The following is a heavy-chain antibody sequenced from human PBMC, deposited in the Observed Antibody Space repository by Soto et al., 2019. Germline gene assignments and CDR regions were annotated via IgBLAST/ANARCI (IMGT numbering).Heavy chain of an antibody. D-gene: IGHD2-8*01. CDR3: ARHEGNGNVWPLDY. V-gene: IGHV4-39*01. CDR2: IHYSGST. CDR1: GDSIGTTHSY. J-gene: IGHJ4*02. Sequence: SETLSLTCTVSGDSIGTTHSYWAWIRQSPGKGLEWIGNIHYSGSTYYMPSLRSRVTLSVDTSKNQFSLRLTSVTAEDTAVYYCARHEGNGNVWPLDYWGQGIPVTVSS.